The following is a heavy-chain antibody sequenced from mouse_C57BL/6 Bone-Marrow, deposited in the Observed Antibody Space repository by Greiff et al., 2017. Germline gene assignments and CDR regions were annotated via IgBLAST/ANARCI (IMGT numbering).Heavy chain of an antibody. Sequence: EVQLQQSVAELVRPGASVKLSCTASGFNIKNSYMNWVKQRPEQGLEWIGRIGTANGNTKSASKFQGKATITADTSSNTSYLQLSSLTSEDTAIYYCARDVYYWYFDVWGTGTTGTVSS. CDR2: IGTANGNT. V-gene: IGHV14-3*01. CDR3: ARDVYYWYFDV. CDR1: GFNIKNSY. J-gene: IGHJ1*03.